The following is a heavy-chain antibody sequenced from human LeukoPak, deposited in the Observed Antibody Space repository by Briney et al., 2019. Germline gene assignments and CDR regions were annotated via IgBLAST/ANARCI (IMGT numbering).Heavy chain of an antibody. Sequence: GESLKISCKGSGYSFTNYWIAWVRQMPGKGLEWMGIIYPGDSDTRYSPSFQGQVTISADKSISTAYLQWSSLKASDTAMYYCARQTPTGYSSGWYFDYWGQGTLVTVSS. CDR2: IYPGDSDT. J-gene: IGHJ4*02. D-gene: IGHD6-19*01. CDR1: GYSFTNYW. V-gene: IGHV5-51*01. CDR3: ARQTPTGYSSGWYFDY.